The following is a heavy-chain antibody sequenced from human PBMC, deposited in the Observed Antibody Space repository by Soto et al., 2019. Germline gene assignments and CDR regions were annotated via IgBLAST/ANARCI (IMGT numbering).Heavy chain of an antibody. CDR1: GFTFSGYG. CDR3: ERGGGFGEQYSDAFDI. V-gene: IGHV3-13*01. Sequence: GGSLRLSCAASGFTFSGYGMHWVRQAAGESLEWVSVIGTSGHAFYADSVKGRFTTTREDAKNSVYLQINSLRDGDTAVYYCERGGGFGEQYSDAFDIWGQGTMVTVS. J-gene: IGHJ3*02. D-gene: IGHD3-10*01. CDR2: IGTSGHA.